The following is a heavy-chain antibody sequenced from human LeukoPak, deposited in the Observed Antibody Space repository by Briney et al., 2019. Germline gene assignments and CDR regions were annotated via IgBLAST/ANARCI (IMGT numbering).Heavy chain of an antibody. CDR2: ITSNGGST. D-gene: IGHD3-10*01. J-gene: IGHJ4*02. CDR3: ARDLSGSGSFDY. CDR1: GFTFSSYA. Sequence: GGSLRLSCAASGFTFSSYAMHWVRQAPGKGLEYVSAITSNGGSTYYANSVKGRFTISRDNSKNTLYLQMGSLRAEDMAVYYCARDLSGSGSFDYWGQGTLVTVSS. V-gene: IGHV3-64*01.